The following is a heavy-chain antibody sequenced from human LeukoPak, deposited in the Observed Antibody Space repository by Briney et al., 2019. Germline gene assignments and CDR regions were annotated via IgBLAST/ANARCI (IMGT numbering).Heavy chain of an antibody. CDR1: GFSFSSDA. CDR3: AKDRGRMWVQVAN. V-gene: IGHV3-23*01. Sequence: GGSLRLSCVGTGFSFSSDAMGWVRQAPGKGLEWVSGISARDSGTYYADSVRGRFTISRDDSKNTLYLQMNSLRLEDTAVYYCAKDRGRMWVQVANWGQGTLVTVSS. CDR2: ISARDSGT. J-gene: IGHJ4*02. D-gene: IGHD2-15*01.